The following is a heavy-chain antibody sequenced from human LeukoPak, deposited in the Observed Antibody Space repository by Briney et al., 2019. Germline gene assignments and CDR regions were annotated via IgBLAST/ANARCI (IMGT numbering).Heavy chain of an antibody. Sequence: GGSLRLSCAASGFTFSAFWMHWVRQAPGKGLVWVSRINSDGSSTTYADSVKGRFTISRDNAKNTLYLQMNSLRVEDTAVYYCARGRPHGNDYWGQGTLVTVSS. CDR2: INSDGSST. CDR3: ARGRPHGNDY. V-gene: IGHV3-74*01. J-gene: IGHJ4*02. CDR1: GFTFSAFW. D-gene: IGHD4-23*01.